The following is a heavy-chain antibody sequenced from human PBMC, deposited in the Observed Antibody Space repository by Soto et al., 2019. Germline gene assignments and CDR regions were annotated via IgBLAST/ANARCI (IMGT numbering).Heavy chain of an antibody. Sequence: QVQLVQSGAEVKKPGASVKVSCKASGYTFTNYHIHWVRQAPGQGLEWIGTINPGGGSTSYAQKFQGRVTVTRDTSTSTVYMELSSLRSDDTAVYYCVRNSYFFGSDYWGQGTLVTVSS. CDR1: GYTFTNYH. D-gene: IGHD3-3*01. V-gene: IGHV1-46*03. J-gene: IGHJ4*02. CDR2: INPGGGST. CDR3: VRNSYFFGSDY.